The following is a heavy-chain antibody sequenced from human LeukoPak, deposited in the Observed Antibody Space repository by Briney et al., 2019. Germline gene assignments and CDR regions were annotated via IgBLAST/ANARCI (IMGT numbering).Heavy chain of an antibody. J-gene: IGHJ6*03. D-gene: IGHD2-15*01. CDR3: ARTYCSGGSCYYYYYYMDV. CDR1: GGSFSGYY. CDR2: INHSGST. V-gene: IGHV4-34*01. Sequence: SSETLSLTCAVYGGSFSGYYWSWIRQPPGKGLEWIGEINHSGSTNYNPSLKSRVTISVDTSKNQFSLKLSSVTAADTAVYYCARTYCSGGSCYYYYYYMDVWGKGTTVTVSS.